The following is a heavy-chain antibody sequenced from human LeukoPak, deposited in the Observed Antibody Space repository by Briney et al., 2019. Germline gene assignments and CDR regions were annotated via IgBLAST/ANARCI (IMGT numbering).Heavy chain of an antibody. V-gene: IGHV4-59*08. CDR3: ARHSFSGIAARLDYFDY. CDR2: IYYSGST. J-gene: IGHJ4*02. CDR1: GGSISSYY. Sequence: SETLSLTCTVSGGSISSYYWSRIRQPPGKGLEWIGYIYYSGSTNYNPSLKSRVTISVDTSKNQFSLKLSSVTAADTAVYYCARHSFSGIAARLDYFDYWGQGTLVTVSS. D-gene: IGHD6-6*01.